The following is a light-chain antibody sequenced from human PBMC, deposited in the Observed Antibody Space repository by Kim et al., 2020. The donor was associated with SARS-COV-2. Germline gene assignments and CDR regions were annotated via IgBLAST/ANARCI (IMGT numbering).Light chain of an antibody. CDR3: QQRSNWPT. J-gene: IGKJ4*01. V-gene: IGKV3-11*01. CDR1: QSVSSY. CDR2: DAS. Sequence: EIVLTQSPATLSLSPGERATLSCRASQSVSSYLAWYQQKPGQAPRLLIYDASNRATGIPGRFSGSGSGTDFTLTISSLEDEDFAVYYCQQRSNWPTFGGGTKVDIK.